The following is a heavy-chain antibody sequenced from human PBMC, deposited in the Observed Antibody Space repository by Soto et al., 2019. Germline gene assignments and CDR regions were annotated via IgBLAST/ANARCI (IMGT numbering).Heavy chain of an antibody. Sequence: GGSLRLSCAASGFTFSSYGMHWVRQAPGKGLEWVAVISYDGSNKYYADSVKGRFTISRDNSKNTLYLQMNSLRAEDTAVYYCAKGDFWSGYPSNGDQRKDYYYHYGMDVWGQGTTVTVSS. D-gene: IGHD3-3*01. J-gene: IGHJ6*02. V-gene: IGHV3-30*18. CDR3: AKGDFWSGYPSNGDQRKDYYYHYGMDV. CDR2: ISYDGSNK. CDR1: GFTFSSYG.